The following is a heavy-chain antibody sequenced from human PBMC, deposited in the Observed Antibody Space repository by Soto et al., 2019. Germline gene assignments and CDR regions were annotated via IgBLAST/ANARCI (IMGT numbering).Heavy chain of an antibody. CDR2: IYYSGST. CDR1: GGSISSYY. V-gene: IGHV4-59*08. D-gene: IGHD6-13*01. Sequence: PSETLSLTCTVSGGSISSYYWSWIRQPPGKGLEWIGYIYYSGSTNYNPSLKRRVTISVDTSKNQFSLKLSSVTAADTAVYYCARRYSSSCDYWGQGTLVTVSS. J-gene: IGHJ4*02. CDR3: ARRYSSSCDY.